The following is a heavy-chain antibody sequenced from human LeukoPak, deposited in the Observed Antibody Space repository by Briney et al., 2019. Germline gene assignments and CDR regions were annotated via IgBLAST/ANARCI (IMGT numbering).Heavy chain of an antibody. D-gene: IGHD5-12*01. CDR3: ARVRLANNWFDP. CDR1: GFTFSSYW. V-gene: IGHV3-74*01. Sequence: GGSLRLFCAASGFTFSSYWMHWVRQAPGKGLVWVSRINSDGSSTSYADSVKGRFTISRDNAKNTLYLQMNSLRAEDTAVYYCARVRLANNWFDPWGQGTLVTVSS. CDR2: INSDGSST. J-gene: IGHJ5*02.